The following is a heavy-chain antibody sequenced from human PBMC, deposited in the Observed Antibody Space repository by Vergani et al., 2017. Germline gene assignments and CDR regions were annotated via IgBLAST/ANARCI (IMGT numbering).Heavy chain of an antibody. Sequence: EVHLLESGGGLVQSGGSLRLSCAASGFTISSNYMSWVRQAPGKGLEWVSVIYSGGSTYYADSVKGRFTISRDNSKNTLYLQMNSLRVEDTAVYYCAREGYNNTWYRYWGQGTLVTVSS. CDR2: IYSGGST. V-gene: IGHV3-53*01. CDR1: GFTISSNY. J-gene: IGHJ4*02. D-gene: IGHD6-13*01. CDR3: AREGYNNTWYRY.